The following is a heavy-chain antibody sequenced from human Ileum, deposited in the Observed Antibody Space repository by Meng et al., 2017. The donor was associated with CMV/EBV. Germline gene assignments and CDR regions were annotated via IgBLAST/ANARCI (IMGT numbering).Heavy chain of an antibody. CDR1: GGTFSSYA. CDR2: IIPILGIA. CDR3: ARGGLEWLPTRPRWYYGMDV. J-gene: IGHJ6*02. Sequence: SLKVSCKASGGTFSSYAISWVRQAPGQGLEWMGGIIPILGIANYAQKFQGRVTITADKSTSTAYMELSSLRSDDTAVYYCARGGLEWLPTRPRWYYGMDVWGQGTTVTVSS. V-gene: IGHV1-69*10. D-gene: IGHD3-3*01.